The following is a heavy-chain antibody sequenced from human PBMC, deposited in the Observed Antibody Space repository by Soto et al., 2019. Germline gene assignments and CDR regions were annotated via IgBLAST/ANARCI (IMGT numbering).Heavy chain of an antibody. Sequence: SETLSLTCTVSGGSIRSYYWSWIRQPPGKGLEWIGYIYYSGSTNYNPSLKSRVTISVDTSKNQFSLKLSSVTATDTAVYYCASQHYYDSSGYYVVYWGQGTLVTVSS. CDR2: IYYSGST. V-gene: IGHV4-59*08. CDR3: ASQHYYDSSGYYVVY. D-gene: IGHD3-22*01. CDR1: GGSIRSYY. J-gene: IGHJ4*02.